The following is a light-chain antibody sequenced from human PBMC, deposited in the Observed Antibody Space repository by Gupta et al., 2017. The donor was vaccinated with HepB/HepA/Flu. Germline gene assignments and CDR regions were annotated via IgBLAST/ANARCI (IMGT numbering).Light chain of an antibody. CDR3: QAGDSSVV. J-gene: IGLJ2*01. CDR1: RLGEKY. V-gene: IGLV3-1*01. Sequence: SYELTQPPSVSVSPGQTASITCSGDRLGEKYACWYQQKPGPSPVLVIYEDKKRPSGIPERFSGSNSGNTATXTXSGTQAXDEDDYYCQAGDSSVVFGGGTKLTVL. CDR2: EDK.